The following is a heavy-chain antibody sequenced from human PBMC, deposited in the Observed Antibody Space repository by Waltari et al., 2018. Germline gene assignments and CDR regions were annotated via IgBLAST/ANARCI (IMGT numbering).Heavy chain of an antibody. J-gene: IGHJ5*02. D-gene: IGHD3-3*01. CDR3: AREGFLEWFDP. CDR1: GGTFSSYA. Sequence: QVQLVQSGAEVKKTGSSVKVSCKASGGTFSSYAISWWRQAPGQGLEWMGGISPIFGTANYAQKFQGRVTITADESTSTAYMELSSLRSEDTAVYYCAREGFLEWFDPWGQGTLVTVSS. V-gene: IGHV1-69*13. CDR2: ISPIFGTA.